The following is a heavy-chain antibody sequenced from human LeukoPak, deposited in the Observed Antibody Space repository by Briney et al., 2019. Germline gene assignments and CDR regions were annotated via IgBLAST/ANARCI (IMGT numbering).Heavy chain of an antibody. J-gene: IGHJ4*02. CDR3: GRARDFSSF. CDR2: ISYDGSNK. Sequence: PGRSLRLSCAASGFTFSSYAMHWVRQAPGKGLEWVAVISYDGSNKYNADSVKGRFTISRDNSKNTLYLQMNSLRDEDTAVYFCGRARDFSSFWGQGTLVTVSS. CDR1: GFTFSSYA. D-gene: IGHD5-24*01. V-gene: IGHV3-30-3*01.